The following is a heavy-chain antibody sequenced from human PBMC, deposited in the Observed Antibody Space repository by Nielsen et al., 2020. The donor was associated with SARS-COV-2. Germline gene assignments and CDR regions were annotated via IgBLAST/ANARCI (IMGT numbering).Heavy chain of an antibody. Sequence: GESLKISCAASGFTFDDYGMSWVRQAPGKGLEWVASISYEGSKKYYADSLTGRFTVSRDTSQNTVYLQMNSLSVEDTAVYYCAKRRAVFMLSFGGEGALDVWGQGTTVSVTS. CDR3: AKRRAVFMLSFGGEGALDV. D-gene: IGHD3-16*01. CDR2: ISYEGSKK. CDR1: GFTFDDYG. V-gene: IGHV3-30*18. J-gene: IGHJ6*02.